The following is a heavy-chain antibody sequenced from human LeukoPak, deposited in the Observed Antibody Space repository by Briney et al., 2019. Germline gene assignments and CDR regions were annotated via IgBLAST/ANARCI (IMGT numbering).Heavy chain of an antibody. CDR3: AKNRGNYYYFDY. Sequence: GGSLRLSCAASGFTFSSYAMSWVRQAPGKGLKWVSAISGSGDNTYYADSVKDRFTISRDKSKNTLYLQMNSLGAEDTAVYYCAKNRGNYYYFDYWGQGTLVTVSS. CDR2: ISGSGDNT. D-gene: IGHD4-11*01. CDR1: GFTFSSYA. J-gene: IGHJ4*02. V-gene: IGHV3-23*01.